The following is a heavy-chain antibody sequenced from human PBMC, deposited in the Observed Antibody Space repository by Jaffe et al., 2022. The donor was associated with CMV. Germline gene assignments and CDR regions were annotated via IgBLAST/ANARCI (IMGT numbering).Heavy chain of an antibody. Sequence: QVQLQQSGPGLVKPSETLSLTCVISGDNISTNSAAWIWIRQSPRRGLEWLGRTFYRSQWYHDYAISLKSRITIEPDTSKNQFSLQLRSVTPEDTAIYYCARDHMAVSYGQFDYHYGMDVWGQGTTVTVSS. D-gene: IGHD3-16*01. CDR2: TFYRSQWYH. CDR1: GDNISTNSAA. CDR3: ARDHMAVSYGQFDYHYGMDV. J-gene: IGHJ6*02. V-gene: IGHV6-1*01.